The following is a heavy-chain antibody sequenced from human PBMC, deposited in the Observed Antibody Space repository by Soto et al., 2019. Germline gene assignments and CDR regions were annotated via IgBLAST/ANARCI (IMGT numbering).Heavy chain of an antibody. J-gene: IGHJ6*02. D-gene: IGHD3-16*01. CDR2: ISSSGSTI. Sequence: PGGSLRLSCAASGFTFSSYEMNWVRQAPGKGLEWVSYISSSGSTIYYADSVKGRLTISRDNAKNSLYLQMNSLRAEDTAVYYCARDGGYRHLHATLMDVWGHGTTVAVYS. CDR3: ARDGGYRHLHATLMDV. V-gene: IGHV3-48*03. CDR1: GFTFSSYE.